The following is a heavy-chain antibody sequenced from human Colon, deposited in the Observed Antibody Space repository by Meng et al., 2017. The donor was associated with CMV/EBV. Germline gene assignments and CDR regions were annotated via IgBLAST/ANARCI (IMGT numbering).Heavy chain of an antibody. Sequence: GESLKISCAASGFTFSSYGMHWVRQAPGKGLEWVAFIRYDGSNKYYADSVKGRFTISRDNSKNTLYLQMNGLRAEDTALYYCAKDISPVGGSTGYHGMDVWGQGTTVTVSS. J-gene: IGHJ6*02. CDR1: GFTFSSYG. D-gene: IGHD1-7*01. CDR2: IRYDGSNK. V-gene: IGHV3-30*02. CDR3: AKDISPVGGSTGYHGMDV.